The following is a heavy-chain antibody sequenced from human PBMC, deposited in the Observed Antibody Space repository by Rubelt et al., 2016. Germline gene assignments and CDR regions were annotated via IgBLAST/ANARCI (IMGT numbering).Heavy chain of an antibody. V-gene: IGHV4-38-2*02. D-gene: IGHD6-13*01. CDR3: ARVGSSSTVYYYYAMDV. J-gene: IGHJ6*02. Sequence: QVQLQESGPGLVKPSETLSLTCTVSGGSVSSDYYWGWIRQTPGKGLEWIGSISHGGNTYYNPSLKSRITMSVDTSKNQFPLNRSYVTAADTAVYYCARVGSSSTVYYYYAMDVWGQGTTVTVSS. CDR2: ISHGGNT. CDR1: GGSVSSDYY.